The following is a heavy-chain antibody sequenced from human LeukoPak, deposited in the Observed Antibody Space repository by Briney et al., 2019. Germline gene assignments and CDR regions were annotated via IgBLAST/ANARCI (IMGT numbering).Heavy chain of an antibody. CDR3: VIPAANDAFDI. V-gene: IGHV3-21*01. J-gene: IGHJ3*02. CDR2: ISGGST. Sequence: PGGSLRLSCAASGFTFSSYAMSWVRQAPGKGLEWVSSISGGSTYYADSVKGRFTISRDNAKNSLYLQMNSLRAEDTAVYYCVIPAANDAFDIWGQGTMVTVSS. D-gene: IGHD2-2*01. CDR1: GFTFSSYA.